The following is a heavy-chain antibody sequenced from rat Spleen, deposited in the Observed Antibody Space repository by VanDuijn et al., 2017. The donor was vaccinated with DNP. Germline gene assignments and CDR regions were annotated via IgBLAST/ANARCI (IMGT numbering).Heavy chain of an antibody. V-gene: IGHV5-25*01. D-gene: IGHD1-11*01. CDR2: ITSSGGST. J-gene: IGHJ3*01. CDR3: ARAATEGPRWFAY. CDR1: GFTFSNYY. Sequence: EVQLVESGGGLVQPGRSMKLSCAASGFTFSNYYMAWVRQAPTKGLEWVASITSSGGSTYYPDSVKGRFTISRDNAKNTLYLQMNSLRSEDTATYYCARAATEGPRWFAYWGQGTLVTVSS.